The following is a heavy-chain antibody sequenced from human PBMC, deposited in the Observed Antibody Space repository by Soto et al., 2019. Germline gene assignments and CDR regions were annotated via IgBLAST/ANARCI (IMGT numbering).Heavy chain of an antibody. CDR2: IYYSGRT. Sequence: PSETLSLTCTVSGGSISSYYWSWIRQPPGKGLEWIGYIYYSGRTNYNPSLKSRVTISVDTSKDQFSLKLSSVTAADTAVYYCARGPDLRNYDFWSGLDYFDYWGQGTLVTVS. CDR1: GGSISSYY. J-gene: IGHJ4*02. D-gene: IGHD3-3*01. V-gene: IGHV4-59*01. CDR3: ARGPDLRNYDFWSGLDYFDY.